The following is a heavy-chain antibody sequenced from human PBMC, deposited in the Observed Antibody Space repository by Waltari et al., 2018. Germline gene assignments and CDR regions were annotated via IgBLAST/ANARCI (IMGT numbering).Heavy chain of an antibody. J-gene: IGHJ3*02. D-gene: IGHD3-3*01. Sequence: QVQLVQSGAEVTKHGSSVKVACKASEGTFSSYATSWVRQAPGHGLEWMGGIIPIFGTANYAQKFQGRVTITADESTSTAYMELSSLRSEDTAVYYCARESQKRGYDFWSGYQHAFDIWGQGTMVTVSS. V-gene: IGHV1-69*12. CDR1: EGTFSSYA. CDR3: ARESQKRGYDFWSGYQHAFDI. CDR2: IIPIFGTA.